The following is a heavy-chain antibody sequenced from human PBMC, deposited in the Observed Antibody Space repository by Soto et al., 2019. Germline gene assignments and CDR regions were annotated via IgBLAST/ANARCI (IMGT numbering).Heavy chain of an antibody. J-gene: IGHJ4*02. CDR3: ARSGDNGYYFDY. Sequence: EVQLVESGGGLVQPGGSLRLSCATSGFTFSSYAMHWVRQAPGKGLEYVSAISSIGGSTCYANSVKGRFIISRDNSKNTLYLQMGSLRAEDMAVYYCARSGDNGYYFDYWGQGTLVTVSS. D-gene: IGHD3-10*01. V-gene: IGHV3-64*01. CDR1: GFTFSSYA. CDR2: ISSIGGST.